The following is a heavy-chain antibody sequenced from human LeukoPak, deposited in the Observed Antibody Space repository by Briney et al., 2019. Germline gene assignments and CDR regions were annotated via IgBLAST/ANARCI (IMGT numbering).Heavy chain of an antibody. CDR3: ARIGDCTTTSCLGDFDS. J-gene: IGHJ4*02. Sequence: PSETLSLTCTVSGGPISSYYWSWIRQPPGKGLEWTGYIYYSGSTNYNPSLKSRVTISVDTSKNQFSLKLNSVTAADTAVYYCARIGDCTTTSCLGDFDSWGQGTLVTVSS. CDR2: IYYSGST. V-gene: IGHV4-59*01. CDR1: GGPISSYY. D-gene: IGHD2-2*01.